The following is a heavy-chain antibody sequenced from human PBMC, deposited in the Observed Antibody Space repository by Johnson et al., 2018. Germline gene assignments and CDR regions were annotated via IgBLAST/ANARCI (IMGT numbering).Heavy chain of an antibody. CDR3: ARERGDNADRSFDI. J-gene: IGHJ3*02. CDR1: GGYISTYH. Sequence: QVQLQESGPGLVKPSGTLSLTCTVSGGYISTYHWTWIRQPPGKGLDWIGNIYYTGSTHYNPSLKSRVPIAVDTSKNQLSLRLNSVTAADTAFYFCARERGDNADRSFDIWGQGTMVTVSS. V-gene: IGHV4-59*12. CDR2: IYYTGST. D-gene: IGHD1-1*01.